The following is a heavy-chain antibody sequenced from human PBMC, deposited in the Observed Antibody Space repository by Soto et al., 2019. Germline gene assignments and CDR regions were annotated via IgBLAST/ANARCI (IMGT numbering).Heavy chain of an antibody. CDR2: ISSSSSYT. D-gene: IGHD1-7*01. V-gene: IGHV3-21*04. J-gene: IGHJ3*02. CDR3: AKGNSWSPALVLDI. CDR1: GFTFSSYS. Sequence: GGSLRLSCAASGFTFSSYSMNWVRQAPGKGLEWVSSISSSSSYTYYADSVKGRFTISRDNAKNTLYLQMNSLRAEDTAVYYCAKGNSWSPALVLDIWGQGTMVTVSS.